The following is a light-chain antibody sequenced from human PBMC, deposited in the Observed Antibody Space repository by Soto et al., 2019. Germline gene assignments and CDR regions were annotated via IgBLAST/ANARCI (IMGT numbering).Light chain of an antibody. V-gene: IGKV3-20*01. J-gene: IGKJ1*01. Sequence: EIVLTQAPGTLSLSPGERDTLSCRASQSVSSSYLAWYQQKPGQAPRLLIYGASSRATGIPDRFSGSGSGTDFTLTISRLEPEDFAVYYCQQYGSSPPNTFGQGTNVEIK. CDR2: GAS. CDR3: QQYGSSPPNT. CDR1: QSVSSSY.